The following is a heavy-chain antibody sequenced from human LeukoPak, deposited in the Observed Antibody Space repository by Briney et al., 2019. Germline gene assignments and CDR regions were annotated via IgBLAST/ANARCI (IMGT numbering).Heavy chain of an antibody. Sequence: KPGSSVKVSCQASGGTFSSYTISWVGQAPGQGLEWMGRIIPILGIANYAQKFQGRVTITADKSTSTAYMELSSLRSEDTAVYYCAREFDFWSGYLDYWGQGTLVTVSS. J-gene: IGHJ4*02. V-gene: IGHV1-69*04. CDR3: AREFDFWSGYLDY. D-gene: IGHD3-3*01. CDR2: IIPILGIA. CDR1: GGTFSSYT.